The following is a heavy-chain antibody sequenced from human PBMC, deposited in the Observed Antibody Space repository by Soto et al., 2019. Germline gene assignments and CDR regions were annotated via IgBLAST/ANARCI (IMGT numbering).Heavy chain of an antibody. CDR3: ARGPIVVVPFAFDI. D-gene: IGHD3-22*01. V-gene: IGHV1-8*02. CDR2: MNPNSGNT. CDR1: GYTFTSYA. J-gene: IGHJ3*02. Sequence: GASVKVSCKASGYTFTSYAMHWVRQATGQGLEWMGWMNPNSGNTGYAQKFQGRVTMTRNTSISTAYMELSSLRSEDTAVYYCARGPIVVVPFAFDIWGQGTMVPVSS.